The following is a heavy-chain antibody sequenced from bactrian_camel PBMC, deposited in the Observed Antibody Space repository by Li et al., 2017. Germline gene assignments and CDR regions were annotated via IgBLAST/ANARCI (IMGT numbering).Heavy chain of an antibody. V-gene: IGHV3S10*01. D-gene: IGHD1*01. CDR3: AARYEFGLGACSGVGGLGF. CDR1: GYTFNTY. Sequence: QLVESGGGSALAGGSVRLSCAASGYTFNTYSWLRQAPGQEREGVATLDKDGNPMYTDSVKGRFTISKDNAKNTVTLQMNSLKPEDTAMHYCAARYEFGLGACSGVGGLGFWGQGTQVTVS. J-gene: IGHJ6*01. CDR2: LDKDGNP.